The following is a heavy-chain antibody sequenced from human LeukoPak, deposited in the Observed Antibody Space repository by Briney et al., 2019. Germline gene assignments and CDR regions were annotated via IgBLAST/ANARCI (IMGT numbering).Heavy chain of an antibody. V-gene: IGHV3-33*08. CDR2: IWYDGSNK. Sequence: GGSLRLSCAASGFTFSSYGMHWVRQAPGKGLEWVAVIWYDGSNKYYADSVKGRFTISRDNSKNTLYLQMNSLRAEDAAVYYCAREGGKGRYYFDYWGQGTLVTVSS. CDR1: GFTFSSYG. J-gene: IGHJ4*02. D-gene: IGHD1-26*01. CDR3: AREGGKGRYYFDY.